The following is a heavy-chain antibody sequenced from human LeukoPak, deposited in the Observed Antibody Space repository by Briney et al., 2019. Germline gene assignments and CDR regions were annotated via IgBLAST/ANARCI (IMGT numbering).Heavy chain of an antibody. J-gene: IGHJ5*02. V-gene: IGHV3-23*01. Sequence: GGSLRLSCAASGFTFSSYAMSWVRQAPGKGLGWVSAISGSGGSTYYADSVKGRFTISRDNSKNTLYLQMNSLRAEDTAVYYCAKCGNYYDFWSGYSNNWFDPWGQGTLVTVSS. CDR3: AKCGNYYDFWSGYSNNWFDP. CDR1: GFTFSSYA. D-gene: IGHD3-3*01. CDR2: ISGSGGST.